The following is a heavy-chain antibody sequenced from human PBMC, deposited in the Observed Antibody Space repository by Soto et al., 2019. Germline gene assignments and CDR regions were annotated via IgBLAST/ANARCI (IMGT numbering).Heavy chain of an antibody. J-gene: IGHJ4*01. V-gene: IGHV3-15*07. Sequence: EVELVESGGGLVQPGGPLTLSCAASGFSFKNAWMNWVRQAPGKGLEWVGRIKNKNDGGTIDYAAFVKGRFTISRDASENTLYLHMNDLKTEDSAVYFCTGLWFGEIYNYWGQGSLVTVSS. CDR2: IKNKNDGGTI. CDR3: TGLWFGEIYNY. D-gene: IGHD3-10*01. CDR1: GFSFKNAW.